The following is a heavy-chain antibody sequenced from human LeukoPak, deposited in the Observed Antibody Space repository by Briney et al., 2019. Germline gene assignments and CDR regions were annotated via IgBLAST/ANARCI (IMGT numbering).Heavy chain of an antibody. V-gene: IGHV3-23*01. CDR3: AKGNSIAARPEYFDY. CDR1: GFTFSSYA. D-gene: IGHD6-6*01. J-gene: IGHJ4*02. CDR2: ISGSGGST. Sequence: PGGSLRLSCAASGFTFSSYAMSWVRQAPGKGLEWVSAISGSGGSTYYADSVKGRFTISRDNSKNTLYLQMNSLGAEDTAVYYCAKGNSIAARPEYFDYWGQGTLVTVSS.